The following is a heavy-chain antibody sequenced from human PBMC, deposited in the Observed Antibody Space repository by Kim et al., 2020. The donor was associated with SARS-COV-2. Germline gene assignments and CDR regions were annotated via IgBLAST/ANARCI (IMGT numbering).Heavy chain of an antibody. J-gene: IGHJ5*02. CDR2: IYYSGST. CDR3: ARLDYGDYQNWFDP. D-gene: IGHD4-17*01. Sequence: SETLSLTCTVSGGSISSSSYYWGWIRQPPGKGLEWIGNIYYSGSTYYNPSLKSRVTISVDTSRNQFSLKLNSVTAADTAVYYCARLDYGDYQNWFDPWG. CDR1: GGSISSSSYY. V-gene: IGHV4-39*07.